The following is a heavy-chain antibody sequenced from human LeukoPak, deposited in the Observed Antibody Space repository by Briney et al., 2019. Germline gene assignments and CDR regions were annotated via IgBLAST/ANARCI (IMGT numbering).Heavy chain of an antibody. CDR3: AKATVGATFGGFDY. D-gene: IGHD1-26*01. V-gene: IGHV3-23*01. CDR1: GFTFSSYA. CDR2: ISGSGGST. J-gene: IGHJ4*02. Sequence: GGSLRLSCAASGFTFSSYAMSWVRQAPGKGLEWVSAISGSGGSTYYADSVKGRFTISRDNSKYTLYLQMNSLRAEDTAVYYCAKATVGATFGGFDYWGQGTLVTVSS.